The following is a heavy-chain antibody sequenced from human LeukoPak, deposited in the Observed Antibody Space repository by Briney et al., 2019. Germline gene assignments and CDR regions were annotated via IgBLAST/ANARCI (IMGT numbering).Heavy chain of an antibody. D-gene: IGHD4-23*01. CDR1: GFTFSRYG. CDR2: ISYDGSNK. Sequence: GGSLRLSCVVSGFTFSRYGMHWVRQAPGKGLEWVAVISYDGSNKYYGDSVKGRFTISRDNAKNTLFLQLSSLRAEDTAVYYCARASGGNKPFDIWGQGTMVTVSS. J-gene: IGHJ3*02. CDR3: ARASGGNKPFDI. V-gene: IGHV3-30*03.